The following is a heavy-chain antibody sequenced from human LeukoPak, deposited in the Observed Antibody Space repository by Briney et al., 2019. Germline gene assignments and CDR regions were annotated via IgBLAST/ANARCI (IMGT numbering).Heavy chain of an antibody. CDR2: MNPKSDKT. CDR3: ARVPRDGYNRFDY. V-gene: IGHV1-8*01. CDR1: GYTFTTYD. Sequence: ASVTVSCTASGYTFTTYDINWVRQAPGQGLEWMGWMNPKSDKTGYAQKFQGRVTMTTNTSISTAYMELSSLRSDDTAIYYCARVPRDGYNRFDYWGQGTLVTVSS. J-gene: IGHJ4*02. D-gene: IGHD5-24*01.